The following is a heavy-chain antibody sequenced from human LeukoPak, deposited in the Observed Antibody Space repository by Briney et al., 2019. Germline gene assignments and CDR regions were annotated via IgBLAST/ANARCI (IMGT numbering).Heavy chain of an antibody. CDR2: IYYSGST. CDR3: ARDIKIAVAGHSLRYYYYMDV. J-gene: IGHJ6*03. CDR1: GGSISSYY. Sequence: SETLSLTCTVSGGSISSYYWSWIRQPPGKGLEWIGCIYYSGSTNYNPSLKSRVTISVDTSKNQFSLKLSSVTAADTAVYYCARDIKIAVAGHSLRYYYYMDVWGKGTTVTVSS. D-gene: IGHD6-19*01. V-gene: IGHV4-59*01.